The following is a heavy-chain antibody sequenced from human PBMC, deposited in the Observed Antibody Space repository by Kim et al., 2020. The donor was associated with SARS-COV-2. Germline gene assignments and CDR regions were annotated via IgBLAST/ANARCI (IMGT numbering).Heavy chain of an antibody. J-gene: IGHJ4*02. CDR3: ARDCSTGTTDYYFDY. V-gene: IGHV3-21*01. D-gene: IGHD1-7*01. Sequence: DSVKGRFTISRDNAKNSLYLQMNSLRAEDTAVYYCARDCSTGTTDYYFDYWGQGTLVTVSS.